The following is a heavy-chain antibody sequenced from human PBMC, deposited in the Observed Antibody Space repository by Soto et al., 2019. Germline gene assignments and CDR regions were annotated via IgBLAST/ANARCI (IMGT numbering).Heavy chain of an antibody. Sequence: ASVKVSCKVSGYTLTELSMHWVRQAPGKGLEWMGGFDPENGETIYAQKFQGRVTMTEDTSTDTAYMELRSLRSDDTAVYYCARHSGWLAPRNWFDPWGQGTLVTVSS. CDR1: GYTLTELS. D-gene: IGHD6-19*01. V-gene: IGHV1-24*01. J-gene: IGHJ5*02. CDR2: FDPENGET. CDR3: ARHSGWLAPRNWFDP.